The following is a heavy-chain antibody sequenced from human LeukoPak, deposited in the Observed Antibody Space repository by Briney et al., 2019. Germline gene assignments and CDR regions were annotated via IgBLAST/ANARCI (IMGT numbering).Heavy chain of an antibody. CDR3: ARETSGSFPY. J-gene: IGHJ4*02. CDR1: GFTFSSYW. V-gene: IGHV3-74*01. Sequence: GGSLRLSCTAPGFTFSSYWMQWVRQAPGKGLVWVSRINSDGSSPSYADSVKGRFTISRDNSKNTLYLQMNNLSAEDTAVYYCARETSGSFPYWGQGTLVTVSS. D-gene: IGHD2-15*01. CDR2: INSDGSSP.